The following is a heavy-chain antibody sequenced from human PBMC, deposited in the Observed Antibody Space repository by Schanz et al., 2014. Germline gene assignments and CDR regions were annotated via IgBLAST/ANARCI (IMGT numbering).Heavy chain of an antibody. V-gene: IGHV1-8*01. CDR2: MNPNSGNP. J-gene: IGHJ6*03. CDR1: GYTFTSYG. Sequence: QVQLVQSGAEVRKPGASVKVSCKASGYTFTSYGINWVRQAPGQGLEWLGWMNPNSGNPGFAQKFRGRVTMTRNTSMSTAYMDLRSLRSDDTAVYYCARDHVATTDYDYFFYYLDVWATGITVIVSS. D-gene: IGHD1-1*01. CDR3: ARDHVATTDYDYFFYYLDV.